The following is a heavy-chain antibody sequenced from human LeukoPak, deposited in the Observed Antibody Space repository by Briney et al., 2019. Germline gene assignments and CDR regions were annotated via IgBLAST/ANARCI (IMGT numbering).Heavy chain of an antibody. D-gene: IGHD6-13*01. CDR1: GFTFSGYV. V-gene: IGHV3-30*02. CDR3: TKDKGSGSWGSEY. CDR2: IRSDGSNK. Sequence: PGGSLRLSCAASGFTFSGYVMHWVRQAPGKGLEWVAFIRSDGSNKDYADSVKGRFTISRDNSKNTLYLQMNSLRDEDTAVYYCTKDKGSGSWGSEYWGQGSLVAVSS. J-gene: IGHJ4*02.